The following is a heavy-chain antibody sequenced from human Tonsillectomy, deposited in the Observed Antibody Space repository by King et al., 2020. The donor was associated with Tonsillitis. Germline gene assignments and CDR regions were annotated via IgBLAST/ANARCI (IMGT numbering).Heavy chain of an antibody. J-gene: IGHJ4*02. CDR2: ISYDGSNK. CDR3: ATGWRGTTVTTPCHY. D-gene: IGHD4-17*01. Sequence: VQLVESGGGVVQPGRSLRLSCAASGFTFSSYAMHWVRQAPGKGLEWEAVISYDGSNKYYADSVKGRFTISRDNSKNTLYLQMNSLRAEDTAVYYCATGWRGTTVTTPCHYWGQGTLVTVSS. V-gene: IGHV3-30-3*01. CDR1: GFTFSSYA.